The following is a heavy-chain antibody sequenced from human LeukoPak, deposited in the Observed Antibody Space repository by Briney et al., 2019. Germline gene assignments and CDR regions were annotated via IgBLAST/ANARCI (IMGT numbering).Heavy chain of an antibody. D-gene: IGHD3-16*01. CDR2: INHSGST. J-gene: IGHJ4*02. CDR3: AREGSSGRVAEAFDY. V-gene: IGHV4-34*01. CDR1: GGSFSGYY. Sequence: SETLSLTCAVYGGSFSGYYWSWIRQPPGKGLEWIGEINHSGSTNYNPSLKSRVTISVDTSKNQFSLKLSSVTAADTAVYYCAREGSSGRVAEAFDYWGQGTPVTVSS.